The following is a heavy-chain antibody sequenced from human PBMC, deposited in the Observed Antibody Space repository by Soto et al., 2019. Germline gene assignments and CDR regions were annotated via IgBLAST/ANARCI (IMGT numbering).Heavy chain of an antibody. CDR1: GVSISSGGYY. D-gene: IGHD1-26*01. Sequence: PSETLSLTCTVSGVSISSGGYYWSWIRQHPGKGLEWIGNIYYSGRTYYNPSLKSRVILSVDTSKNHFSLTLSSVTAADSAVYYCAVGRKGYYYYGMDVWGQGTTANVS. V-gene: IGHV4-31*03. CDR2: IYYSGRT. J-gene: IGHJ6*02. CDR3: AVGRKGYYYYGMDV.